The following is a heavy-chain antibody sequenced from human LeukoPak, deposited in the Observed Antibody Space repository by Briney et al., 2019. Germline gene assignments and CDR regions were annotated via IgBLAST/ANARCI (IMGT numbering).Heavy chain of an antibody. CDR1: GFTFSSYS. CDR2: ISSSSSYI. Sequence: AGGSLRLSCAASGFTFSSYSMNWVRQAPGKGLEWVSSISSSSSYIYYADSVKGRFTTSRDNAKNSLYLQMNSLRAEDTAVYYCARAGGIAAALWFDPWGQGTLVTVSS. CDR3: ARAGGIAAALWFDP. D-gene: IGHD6-13*01. V-gene: IGHV3-21*01. J-gene: IGHJ5*02.